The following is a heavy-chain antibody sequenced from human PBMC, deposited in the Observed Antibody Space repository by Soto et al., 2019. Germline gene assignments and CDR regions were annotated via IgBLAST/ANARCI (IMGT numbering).Heavy chain of an antibody. CDR1: GYGFTTYG. J-gene: IGHJ4*02. CDR2: ISAHNGNT. CDR3: ARGRYGDY. Sequence: QVHLVQSGAEVKKPGASVKVSCKGSGYGFTTYGITWVRQAPGQGLEWMAWISAHNGNTNYAQKPQGRATETRDPSTSTAYMELRGLRSDDTAVYYCARGRYGDYWGQGALVTVSS. V-gene: IGHV1-18*01. D-gene: IGHD1-1*01.